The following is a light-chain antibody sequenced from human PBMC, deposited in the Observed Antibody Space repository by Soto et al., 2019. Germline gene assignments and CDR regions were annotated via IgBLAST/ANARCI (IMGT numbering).Light chain of an antibody. J-gene: IGKJ2*01. V-gene: IGKV1-39*01. CDR3: QQSDSTPYT. CDR1: QTISTY. CDR2: DAS. Sequence: DSQMTQSPSCLSASVGDRVTSTCRASQTISTYLNWYQQKPGKAPRLLIYDASSLLSGVPSRFSGSGSGTDFTLTIASLQPEDFSTYYCQQSDSTPYTFGQGTKVDIK.